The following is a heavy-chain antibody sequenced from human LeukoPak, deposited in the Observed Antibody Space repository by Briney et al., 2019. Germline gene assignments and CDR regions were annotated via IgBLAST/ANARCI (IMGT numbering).Heavy chain of an antibody. CDR1: GFTFSSYA. D-gene: IGHD5-18*01. Sequence: GGSLRLSCAASGFTFSSYAMHWVRQAPGKGLEWVAVISYDGSNKYYADSVKGRFTISRDNSKNTLYLQMNSLRAEDTAVYYCARPTAMVSTTQLGFDYWGQGTLVTVSS. CDR2: ISYDGSNK. V-gene: IGHV3-30-3*01. CDR3: ARPTAMVSTTQLGFDY. J-gene: IGHJ4*02.